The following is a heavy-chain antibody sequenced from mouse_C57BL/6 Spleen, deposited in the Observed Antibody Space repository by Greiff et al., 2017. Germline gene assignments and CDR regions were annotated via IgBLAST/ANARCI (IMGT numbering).Heavy chain of an antibody. CDR2: IYPRSGNT. D-gene: IGHD2-1*01. J-gene: IGHJ2*01. Sequence: VMLVESGAELARPGASVKLSCKASGYTFTSYGISWVKQRTGQGLEWIGEIYPRSGNTYYNEKFKGKATLTADKSSSTAYMELRSLTSEDSAVYFCAREEDGNYGYWGQGTTLTVSS. CDR1: GYTFTSYG. CDR3: AREEDGNYGY. V-gene: IGHV1-81*01.